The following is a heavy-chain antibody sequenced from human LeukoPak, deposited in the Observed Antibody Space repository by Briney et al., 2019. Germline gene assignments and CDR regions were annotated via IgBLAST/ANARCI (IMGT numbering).Heavy chain of an antibody. CDR2: IIPIFGTA. J-gene: IGHJ4*02. Sequence: SVKVSCKASGGTFSSYAISWVRQAPGQGLEWMGGIIPIFGTANYAQKFQGRVTITADESTSTAYMELSSLRSEDTAVYYCARGPTTVVTPFDYWGQGTLVTVSS. D-gene: IGHD4-23*01. CDR3: ARGPTTVVTPFDY. V-gene: IGHV1-69*13. CDR1: GGTFSSYA.